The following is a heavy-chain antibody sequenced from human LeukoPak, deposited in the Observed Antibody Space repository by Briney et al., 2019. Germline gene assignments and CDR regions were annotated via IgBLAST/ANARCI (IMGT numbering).Heavy chain of an antibody. J-gene: IGHJ6*03. CDR3: ARVVGSGSYYYYYYMDV. D-gene: IGHD3-10*01. CDR1: GYTFTGYY. Sequence: ASVKVSCKASGYTFTGYYMHWVRQAPGQGLEWMGRINPNSGGTNYAQKFQGRVTMTRDTSISTAYMELRSLRSDDTAVYYCARVVGSGSYYYYYYMDVWGKGTTVTVSS. V-gene: IGHV1-2*06. CDR2: INPNSGGT.